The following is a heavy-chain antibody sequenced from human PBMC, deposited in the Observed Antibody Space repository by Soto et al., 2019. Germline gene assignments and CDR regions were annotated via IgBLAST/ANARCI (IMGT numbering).Heavy chain of an antibody. J-gene: IGHJ3*02. D-gene: IGHD2-2*01. Sequence: PSETLSLTCTVSGGSISSGDYYWSWIRQPPGKGLEWIGYIYYSGSTYYNPSLKSRVTISVDTSKNQFSLKLSSVTAADTAVYYCAREIYCSSTSCPATGFAFDIWGQGTMVTVSS. CDR1: GGSISSGDYY. CDR2: IYYSGST. CDR3: AREIYCSSTSCPATGFAFDI. V-gene: IGHV4-30-4*01.